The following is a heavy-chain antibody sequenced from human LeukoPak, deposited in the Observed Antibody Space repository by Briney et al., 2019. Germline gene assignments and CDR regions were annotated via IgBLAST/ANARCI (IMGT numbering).Heavy chain of an antibody. J-gene: IGHJ4*02. Sequence: GGSLRLSCAASGFTFSSYWMHWVRQAPGKGLVWVSRINSDGSSTSYADSVKGRLTISRDNAKNTLYLQMNSLRAEDTAVYYCARVKVGATTPDFDYWGQGTLVTASS. D-gene: IGHD1-26*01. CDR2: INSDGSST. CDR1: GFTFSSYW. CDR3: ARVKVGATTPDFDY. V-gene: IGHV3-74*01.